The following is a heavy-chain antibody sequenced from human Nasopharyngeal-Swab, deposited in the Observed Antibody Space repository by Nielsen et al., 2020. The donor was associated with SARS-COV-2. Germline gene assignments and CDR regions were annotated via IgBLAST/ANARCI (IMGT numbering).Heavy chain of an antibody. Sequence: SETLSLTCAVSGGSISSGGYSWSWIRQPPGKGLEWIGYIYHSGSTYYNPSLKSRVTISVDTSKNQFSLKLSSVTAADTAVYYCARDGDYGGTYYYYYGMGVWGQGTTVTVSS. CDR3: ARDGDYGGTYYYYYGMGV. CDR2: IYHSGST. CDR1: GGSISSGGYS. J-gene: IGHJ6*02. V-gene: IGHV4-30-2*01. D-gene: IGHD4-23*01.